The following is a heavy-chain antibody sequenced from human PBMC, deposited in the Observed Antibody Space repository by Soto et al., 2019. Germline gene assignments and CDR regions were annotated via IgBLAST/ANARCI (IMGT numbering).Heavy chain of an antibody. D-gene: IGHD2-21*02. CDR1: GFTFSYYG. J-gene: IGHJ4*02. CDR2: ISNAGSNK. V-gene: IGHV3-30*18. CDR3: AKDEDCGGTCCQCWAPGY. Sequence: QVQLVESGGGVVQPGKSLRLSCAAFGFTFSYYGMNWVRQAPGKGLEWVALISNAGSNKYYADSLKGRFTISRDNSKKTLYLQMNSPTAEDTAVYYCAKDEDCGGTCCQCWAPGYWGQGTLVIASS.